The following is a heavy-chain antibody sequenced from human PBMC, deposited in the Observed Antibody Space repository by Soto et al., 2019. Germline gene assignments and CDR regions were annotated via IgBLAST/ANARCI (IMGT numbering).Heavy chain of an antibody. J-gene: IGHJ4*02. V-gene: IGHV3-48*02. D-gene: IGHD5-12*01. CDR3: ARSLTSGPFDY. Sequence: PGGSLRLSCAASGFTFSAYAMNWVRQAPGKGLEWVSYISSTAIYYADSVMGRFTISRDNAKNSLYLQMNSLSDEDTAVYFCARSLTSGPFDYSGQGTLVTVSS. CDR2: ISSTAI. CDR1: GFTFSAYA.